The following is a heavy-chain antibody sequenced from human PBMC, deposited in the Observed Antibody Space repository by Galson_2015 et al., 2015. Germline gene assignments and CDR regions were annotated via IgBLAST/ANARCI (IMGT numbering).Heavy chain of an antibody. CDR3: ASQTWTGYFDY. J-gene: IGHJ4*02. Sequence: SLRLSCAASGSTFSNYWMSWVRQAPGKGLEWVANIKQDGSEKYYVDSVKGQFTISRDNAKNSLYLQMNSLRAEDTAIYYCASQTWTGYFDYWGQGILVTVSS. CDR2: IKQDGSEK. CDR1: GSTFSNYW. V-gene: IGHV3-7*03. D-gene: IGHD3-10*01.